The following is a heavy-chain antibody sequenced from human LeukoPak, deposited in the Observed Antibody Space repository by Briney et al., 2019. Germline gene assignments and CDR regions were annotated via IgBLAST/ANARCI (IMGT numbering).Heavy chain of an antibody. CDR3: AKSDTYRFDY. J-gene: IGHJ4*02. Sequence: SGGSLRLSCAASGFTFSSYSMNWVRQAPGKGLEWLSYISSSSNIIYYADSVKGRFTISRDNAKNSLYLQMNSLRDEDTAVYYCAKSDTYRFDYWGQGTLVTVPS. V-gene: IGHV3-48*02. CDR1: GFTFSSYS. D-gene: IGHD2-21*02. CDR2: ISSSSNII.